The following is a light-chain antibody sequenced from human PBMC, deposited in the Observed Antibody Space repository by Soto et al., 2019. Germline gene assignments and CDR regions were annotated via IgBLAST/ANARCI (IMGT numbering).Light chain of an antibody. Sequence: EIVMTQSPATLSVSPEDSVTLSCRASQSVSSFLAWYQHKPGQPPRLLIYGASTRATGVPARFSGSGSGTDFTLTISSLQSEDFAVYFCQQCSDWPLFTFGQGTRLEIK. J-gene: IGKJ5*01. CDR2: GAS. CDR1: QSVSSF. CDR3: QQCSDWPLFT. V-gene: IGKV3-15*01.